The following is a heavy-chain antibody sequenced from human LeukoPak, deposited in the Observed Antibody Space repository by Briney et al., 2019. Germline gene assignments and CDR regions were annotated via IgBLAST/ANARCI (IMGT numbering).Heavy chain of an antibody. J-gene: IGHJ4*02. CDR1: GYSISSGYY. D-gene: IGHD6-19*01. CDR2: IYHSGST. V-gene: IGHV4-38-2*02. CDR3: ARVRNSSGWFSIVGAGFDY. Sequence: SETLSLTCTVSGYSISSGYYWGWIRQPPGKGLEWIGSIYHSGSTYYNPSLKSRVTISVDTSKDQFSLKLSSVTAADTAVYYCARVRNSSGWFSIVGAGFDYWGQGTLVTVSS.